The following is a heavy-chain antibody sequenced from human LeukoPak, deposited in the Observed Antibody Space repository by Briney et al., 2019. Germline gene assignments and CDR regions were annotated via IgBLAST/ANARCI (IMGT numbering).Heavy chain of an antibody. Sequence: GGSLRLSCAASGFTFSSYSMNWVRQAPGKGLEWVSSISSTSIYKYCADSVKGRFTISRDNAKDSLFLQMNSLRAEDTAIYYCARDPRIYCTNGICRDDYFDNWGQGTLVTVSS. V-gene: IGHV3-21*01. CDR3: ARDPRIYCTNGICRDDYFDN. CDR2: ISSTSIYK. D-gene: IGHD2-8*01. CDR1: GFTFSSYS. J-gene: IGHJ4*02.